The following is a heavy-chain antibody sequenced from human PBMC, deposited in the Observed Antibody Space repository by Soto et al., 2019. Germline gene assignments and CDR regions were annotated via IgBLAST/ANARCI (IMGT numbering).Heavy chain of an antibody. J-gene: IGHJ6*03. CDR3: ARSGFLQWSTHYYMDV. V-gene: IGHV4-59*01. CDR2: IYYSGST. CDR1: GGSISSYY. Sequence: SETLSLTCTVSGGSISSYYWSWIRQPPGKGLEWIGYIYYSGSTNYNPSLKSRVTISVDTSKNQFSLKLSSVTAADTAVYYCARSGFLQWSTHYYMDVWGKGTTVTVSS. D-gene: IGHD3-3*01.